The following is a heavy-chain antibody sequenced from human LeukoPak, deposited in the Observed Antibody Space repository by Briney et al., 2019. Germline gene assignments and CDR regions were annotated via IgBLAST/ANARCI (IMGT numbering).Heavy chain of an antibody. J-gene: IGHJ4*02. Sequence: PSETLSLTCSVSGGSISSDSFYWGWIRPPPGKGLEWIGSMYYSGSTYYNPSLKSRVTISVDTSKDQFSLKLSSVTAADTAVYYYARWTKNYFDYWGQGTLVTVSS. V-gene: IGHV4-39*01. CDR3: ARWTKNYFDY. CDR1: GGSISSDSFY. CDR2: MYYSGST. D-gene: IGHD3/OR15-3a*01.